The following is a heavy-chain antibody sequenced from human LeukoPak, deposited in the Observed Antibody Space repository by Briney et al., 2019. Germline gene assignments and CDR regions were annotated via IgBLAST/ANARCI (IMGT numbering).Heavy chain of an antibody. Sequence: PGGSLRLSCAAPGFSFSNYAMSWVRQAPGKGLEWVSAISGSGGRTYYADSVKGRFTISRDNSKKTLYMQMNSLRAEDAAVYYCAKEWGSSWYVYYYGMDVWGQGTTVTVSS. CDR3: AKEWGSSWYVYYYGMDV. CDR2: ISGSGGRT. CDR1: GFSFSNYA. V-gene: IGHV3-23*01. J-gene: IGHJ6*02. D-gene: IGHD6-13*01.